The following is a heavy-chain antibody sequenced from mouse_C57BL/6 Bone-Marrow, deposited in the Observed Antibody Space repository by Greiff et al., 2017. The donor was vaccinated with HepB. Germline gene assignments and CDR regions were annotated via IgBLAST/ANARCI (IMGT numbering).Heavy chain of an antibody. CDR3: TRPGPGWYFDV. CDR2: IRNKANNHAT. J-gene: IGHJ1*03. Sequence: LQQSGGGLVQPGGSMKLSCAASGFTFSDAWMDWVRQSPEKGLEWVAEIRNKANNHATYYAESVKGRFTISSDDSKSSVYLQMNSLRAEDTGIYYCTRPGPGWYFDVWGTGTTVTVSS. V-gene: IGHV6-6*01. D-gene: IGHD3-3*01. CDR1: GFTFSDAW.